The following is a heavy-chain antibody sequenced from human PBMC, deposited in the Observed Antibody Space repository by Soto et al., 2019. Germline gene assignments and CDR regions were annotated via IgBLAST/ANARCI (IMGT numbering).Heavy chain of an antibody. Sequence: SLKISCKVSGYSFTSYWIGWVRQMPGKGLEWMGIIYPGDSDTRYSPSFQGQVTISADKSISTAYLQWSSLKASDTAMYYCARRAGSYYDALRHYYYGMDVWGQGTTVTVSS. D-gene: IGHD1-26*01. V-gene: IGHV5-51*01. CDR3: ARRAGSYYDALRHYYYGMDV. CDR1: GYSFTSYW. J-gene: IGHJ6*02. CDR2: IYPGDSDT.